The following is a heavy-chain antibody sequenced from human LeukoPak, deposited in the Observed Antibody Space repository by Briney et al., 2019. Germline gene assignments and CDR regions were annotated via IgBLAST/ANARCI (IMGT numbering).Heavy chain of an antibody. V-gene: IGHV3-7*01. Sequence: GGSLRLSCVASGFTFITYWMNWVRQLPGKGLEWLANIKQDGSQKYYVDSVKGRFTISRDNAKNSLYLQMNSLRGEGTAVYYCASDVDGDSWPDSWGQGTLVTVSS. CDR1: GFTFITYW. D-gene: IGHD5-24*01. J-gene: IGHJ5*01. CDR3: ASDVDGDSWPDS. CDR2: IKQDGSQK.